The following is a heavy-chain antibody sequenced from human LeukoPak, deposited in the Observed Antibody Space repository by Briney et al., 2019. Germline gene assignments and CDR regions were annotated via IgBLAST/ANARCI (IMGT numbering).Heavy chain of an antibody. D-gene: IGHD6-25*01. Sequence: SETLSLTCAVYGGSFSGYYWSWIRQPPGKGLEWIGEINHSGSTNYNPSLKSRVTISVDTSKNQFSLKLSSVTAADTAVYYCARQYSSARVDYWGQGTLVTVSS. CDR1: GGSFSGYY. CDR2: INHSGST. CDR3: ARQYSSARVDY. V-gene: IGHV4-34*01. J-gene: IGHJ4*02.